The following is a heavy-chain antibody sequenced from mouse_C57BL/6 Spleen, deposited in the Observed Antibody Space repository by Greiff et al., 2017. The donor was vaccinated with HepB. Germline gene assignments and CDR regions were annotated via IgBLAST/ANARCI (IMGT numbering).Heavy chain of an antibody. J-gene: IGHJ4*01. CDR3: ATGWLDAMDY. Sequence: EVMLVESGGGLVKPGGSLKLSCAASGFTFSDYGMHWVRQAPEKGLEWVAYISSGSSTIYYADTVKGRFTISRDNAKNTLFLQMTSLRSEDTAMYYCATGWLDAMDYWGQGTSVTVSS. D-gene: IGHD2-3*01. CDR1: GFTFSDYG. V-gene: IGHV5-17*01. CDR2: ISSGSSTI.